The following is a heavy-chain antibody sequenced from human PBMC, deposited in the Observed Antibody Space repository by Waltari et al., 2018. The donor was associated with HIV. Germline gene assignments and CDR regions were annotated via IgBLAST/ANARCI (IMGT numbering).Heavy chain of an antibody. CDR2: INPNSGGT. J-gene: IGHJ4*02. CDR3: ARDSNIVVVVAAGNFDY. V-gene: IGHV1-2*02. D-gene: IGHD2-15*01. CDR1: GYTFTGYY. Sequence: QVQLVQSGAEVKKPGASVKVSCKASGYTFTGYYMHWVRQAPGKGLEWMGWINPNSGGTNYAQKFQGRVTMTRDTSISTAYMELSRLRSDDTAVYYCARDSNIVVVVAAGNFDYWGQGTLVTVSS.